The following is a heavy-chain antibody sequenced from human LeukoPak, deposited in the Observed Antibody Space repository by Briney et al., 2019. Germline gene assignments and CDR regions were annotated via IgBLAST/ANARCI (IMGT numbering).Heavy chain of an antibody. J-gene: IGHJ4*02. CDR3: AGDRNSDWYSPLDY. CDR1: GFTFSDYY. V-gene: IGHV3-11*01. CDR2: ISSSGSTI. Sequence: GGALRLFCAASGFTFSDYYMSWIRQAPGKALEGVSYISSSGSTIYYADSLQGRFTLSRDNDNNSLYLQMDSLRAEDTAIYYCAGDRNSDWYSPLDYWGQGSQVTVS. D-gene: IGHD6-19*01.